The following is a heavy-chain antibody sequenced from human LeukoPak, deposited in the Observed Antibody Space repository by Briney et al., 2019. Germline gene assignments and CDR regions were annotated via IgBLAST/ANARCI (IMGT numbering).Heavy chain of an antibody. V-gene: IGHV1-69*06. J-gene: IGHJ3*02. CDR2: IIPIFGTA. CDR1: GGTFSSYA. Sequence: GASVKVSCKASGGTFSSYAISWVRQAPGQGLEWMGGIIPIFGTANYAQKFQGRVTITADKSTSTVYMELSSLRSEDTAVYYCARAGWELLNSAFDIWGQGTMVTVSS. CDR3: ARAGWELLNSAFDI. D-gene: IGHD1-26*01.